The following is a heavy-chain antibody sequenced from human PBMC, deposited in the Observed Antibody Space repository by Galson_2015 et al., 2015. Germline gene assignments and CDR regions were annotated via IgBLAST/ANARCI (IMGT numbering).Heavy chain of an antibody. Sequence: SVKVSCKASGYTFTSYAMHWVRQAPGQRLEWMGWINAGNGNTKYSQKFQGRVTITRDTSASTAYMELSSLRSEDTAVYYCARSFYSSSWYPTAFDIWGQGTMVTVSS. J-gene: IGHJ3*02. CDR1: GYTFTSYA. D-gene: IGHD6-13*01. CDR3: ARSFYSSSWYPTAFDI. CDR2: INAGNGNT. V-gene: IGHV1-3*01.